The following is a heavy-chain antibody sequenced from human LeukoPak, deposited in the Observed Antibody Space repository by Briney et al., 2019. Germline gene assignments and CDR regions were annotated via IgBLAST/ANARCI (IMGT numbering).Heavy chain of an antibody. V-gene: IGHV3-23*01. CDR1: GFAFSSYN. Sequence: PGGSLRFSCAASGFAFSSYNMNWVRQAPGKGLEWISYIGSGGSTYYADSVKGRITISRDNSKNTLYLQMNSLRAEDTAVYYCAKDLGWWLWAFDIWGQGTMVTVSS. CDR3: AKDLGWWLWAFDI. D-gene: IGHD3-22*01. J-gene: IGHJ3*02. CDR2: IGSGGST.